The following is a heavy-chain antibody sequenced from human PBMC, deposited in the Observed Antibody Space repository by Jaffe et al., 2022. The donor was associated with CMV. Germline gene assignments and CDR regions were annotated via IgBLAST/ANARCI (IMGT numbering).Heavy chain of an antibody. J-gene: IGHJ6*02. D-gene: IGHD1-7*01. Sequence: EVQLLESGGGLVQPGGSLRLSCAASGFTFSSYAMSWVRQAPGKGLEWVSAISGSGGSTYYADSVKGRFTISRDNSKNTLYLQMNSLRAEDTAVYHCAKVSCGTTCEDYYYYYGMDVWGQGTTVTVSS. V-gene: IGHV3-23*01. CDR2: ISGSGGST. CDR1: GFTFSSYA. CDR3: AKVSCGTTCEDYYYYYGMDV.